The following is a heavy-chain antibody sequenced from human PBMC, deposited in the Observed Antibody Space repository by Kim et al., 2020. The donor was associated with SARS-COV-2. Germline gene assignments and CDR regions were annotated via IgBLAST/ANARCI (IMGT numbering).Heavy chain of an antibody. CDR3: ARTYYFGSGSYYKPYYYYYGMDV. Sequence: SETLSLTCTVSGGSISSYYWSWIRQPPGKGLEWIGSIYYSGSTNYNPSLKSRVTISVDTSKNQFSLKLSSVTAADTAMYFCARTYYFGSGSYYKPYYYYYGMDVWGQGTTVTV. V-gene: IGHV4-59*01. D-gene: IGHD3-10*01. CDR1: GGSISSYY. CDR2: IYYSGST. J-gene: IGHJ6*02.